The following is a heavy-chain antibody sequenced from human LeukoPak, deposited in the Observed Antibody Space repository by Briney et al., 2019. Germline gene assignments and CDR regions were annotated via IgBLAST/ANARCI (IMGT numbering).Heavy chain of an antibody. CDR1: GGSFSGYY. CDR2: INRSGST. Sequence: SETLSLTCAVYGGSFSGYYWSWIRQPPGKGLEWIGEINRSGSTNYNPSLKSRVTISVDTSKNQFSLKLSSVTAADTAVYYCARRNYYDSSSYPDAFDIWGQGTMVTVSS. D-gene: IGHD3-22*01. V-gene: IGHV4-34*01. CDR3: ARRNYYDSSSYPDAFDI. J-gene: IGHJ3*02.